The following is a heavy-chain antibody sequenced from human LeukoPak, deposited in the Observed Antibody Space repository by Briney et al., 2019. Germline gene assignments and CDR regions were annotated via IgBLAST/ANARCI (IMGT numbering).Heavy chain of an antibody. CDR1: GGSVSSGSYY. CDR3: ARDLKQQLESYYYYGMDV. J-gene: IGHJ6*02. D-gene: IGHD6-13*01. Sequence: PSETLSLTCTVSGGSVSSGSYYWSWIRQPPGKGLEWIGYIYYSGSTNYNPSLKSRVTISVDTSKNQFSLKLSSVTAADTAVYHCARDLKQQLESYYYYGMDVWGQGTTVTVSS. V-gene: IGHV4-61*01. CDR2: IYYSGST.